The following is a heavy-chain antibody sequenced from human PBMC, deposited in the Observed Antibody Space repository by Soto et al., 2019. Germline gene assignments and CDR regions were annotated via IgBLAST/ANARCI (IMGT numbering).Heavy chain of an antibody. CDR2: VGRSGTYT. V-gene: IGHV3-11*06. J-gene: IGHJ4*02. CDR3: ATYYYDSSGYYYFAY. CDR1: GFTFSDYY. Sequence: QVQLVESGGGLVKPGGSLRLSCAASGFTFSDYYMSWIRQAPGKGLEWVSYVGRSGTYTNYADSVKGRFNISRDNAKNSLYPQMNSLRAEDTAVYYCATYYYDSSGYYYFAYWGQGTLVTVSS. D-gene: IGHD3-22*01.